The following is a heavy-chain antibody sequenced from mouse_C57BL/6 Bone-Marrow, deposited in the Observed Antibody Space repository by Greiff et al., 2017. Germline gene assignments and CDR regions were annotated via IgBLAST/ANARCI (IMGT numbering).Heavy chain of an antibody. CDR1: GYTFTSYW. V-gene: IGHV1-69*01. Sequence: QVQLQQPGAELVMPGASVKLSCKASGYTFTSYWMHWVKQRPGQGLEWIGEIDPSDSYTNYNQKFKGKSTLTVDKSSSTAHMQLSCLTSEDSAVSYCARGLFDYWGQGTTLTVSS. CDR3: ARGLFDY. CDR2: IDPSDSYT. J-gene: IGHJ2*01.